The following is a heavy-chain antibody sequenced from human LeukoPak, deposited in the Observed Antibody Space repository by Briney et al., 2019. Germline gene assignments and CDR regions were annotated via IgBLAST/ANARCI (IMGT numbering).Heavy chain of an antibody. CDR1: GYTFISYD. J-gene: IGHJ4*02. CDR3: ARGLYYYDSNGRTPYDY. Sequence: ASVKVSCKASGYTFISYDINWVRQATGQGLEWMGWMNPNSGITGYAQKFQGRVSMTRNTSIGTAYMELRSLKSEDTAVYYCARGLYYYDSNGRTPYDYWGQGTLVTVSS. V-gene: IGHV1-8*01. D-gene: IGHD3-22*01. CDR2: MNPNSGIT.